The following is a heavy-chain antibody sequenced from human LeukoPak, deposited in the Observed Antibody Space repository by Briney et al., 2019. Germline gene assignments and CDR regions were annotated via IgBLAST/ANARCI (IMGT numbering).Heavy chain of an antibody. CDR2: INHSGST. CDR1: GGSFSGYY. V-gene: IGHV4-34*01. J-gene: IGHJ4*02. D-gene: IGHD3-22*01. CDR3: ARDATGNYDSSGYSPEYFDY. Sequence: SETLSLTCAVYGGSFSGYYWSWIRQPPGKGLEWIGEINHSGSTNYNPSLKSRVTISVDTSKNQFSLKLSSVTAADTAVYYCARDATGNYDSSGYSPEYFDYWGQGTLVTVSS.